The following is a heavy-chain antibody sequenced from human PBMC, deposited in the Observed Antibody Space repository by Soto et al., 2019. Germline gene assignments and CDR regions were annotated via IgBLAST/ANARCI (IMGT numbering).Heavy chain of an antibody. Sequence: QVQLQQWAAGLLKPSETLSLTCAVYGGSFSGYQWSWIRQTPGKGLAWIGGINDSGDINDNPSLKSRFTVLVDSRKKQTSLRLSSVAAADTAVYYCARGLILWFGELSRRGGYYYYLDVWGKGTTVTVSS. CDR2: INDSGDI. CDR3: ARGLILWFGELSRRGGYYYYLDV. J-gene: IGHJ6*03. CDR1: GGSFSGYQ. V-gene: IGHV4-34*01. D-gene: IGHD3-10*01.